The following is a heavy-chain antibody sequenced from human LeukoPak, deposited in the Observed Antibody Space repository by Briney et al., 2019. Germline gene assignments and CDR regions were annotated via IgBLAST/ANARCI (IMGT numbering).Heavy chain of an antibody. V-gene: IGHV3-23*01. J-gene: IGHJ4*02. D-gene: IGHD2-8*01. CDR2: ITDSGGAT. Sequence: GGSLRLSCAAPGFTFRIYAMSWVRQAPGKGLEWVSTITDSGGATYHADSVKGRFTISRDNSKNTLYLQMNSLRAEDTAVYYCARDLYGGQPNYYFDYWGQGTLVTVSS. CDR3: ARDLYGGQPNYYFDY. CDR1: GFTFRIYA.